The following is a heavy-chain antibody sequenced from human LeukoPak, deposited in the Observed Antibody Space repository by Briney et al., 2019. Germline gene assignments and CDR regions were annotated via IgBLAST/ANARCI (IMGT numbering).Heavy chain of an antibody. Sequence: ASVKVSCKASGYTFTSYYMHWVRQAPGQGLEWMGIINPSHGRTSYAQKFQGRVTMTRDMSTSTVYMELSSLRSEDTAVYYCARDGRYSKTYYYYYMDVWGKGTTVTVSS. J-gene: IGHJ6*03. D-gene: IGHD6-13*01. CDR3: ARDGRYSKTYYYYYMDV. V-gene: IGHV1-46*01. CDR1: GYTFTSYY. CDR2: INPSHGRT.